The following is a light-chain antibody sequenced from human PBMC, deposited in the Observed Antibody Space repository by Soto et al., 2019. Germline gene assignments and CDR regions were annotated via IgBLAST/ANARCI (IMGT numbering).Light chain of an antibody. Sequence: QSALTQPASVSGSPGQTITLSCTGTSIDVGGYHYVSWYHEHLRIACNLMIYEGSGRPAGVSNRFSDSNSANTALLTISGLQAEDEADYYRVLDTGSSSVVFGGGTQVTVL. CDR3: VLDTGSSSVV. J-gene: IGLJ2*01. CDR2: EGS. CDR1: SIDVGGYHY. V-gene: IGLV2-14*01.